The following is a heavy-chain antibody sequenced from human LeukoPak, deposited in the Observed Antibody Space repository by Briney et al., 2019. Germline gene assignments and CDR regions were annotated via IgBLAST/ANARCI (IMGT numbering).Heavy chain of an antibody. CDR3: AKSGRSFDWYYFDS. CDR1: GFSPRSYA. D-gene: IGHD3-9*01. J-gene: IGHJ4*02. V-gene: IGHV3-23*01. CDR2: IAGRDDNT. Sequence: PGGSLRLSCAASGFSPRSYAMSWVSHAPGRGLELVSAIAGRDDNTLYADSVKGRFTISRDISKNTLYLQMNSLRAEDTAVYFCAKSGRSFDWYYFDSWGQGTLVTVSS.